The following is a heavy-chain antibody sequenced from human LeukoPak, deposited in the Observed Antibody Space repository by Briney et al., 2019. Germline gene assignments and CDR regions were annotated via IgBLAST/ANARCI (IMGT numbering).Heavy chain of an antibody. J-gene: IGHJ3*02. D-gene: IGHD2-15*01. V-gene: IGHV3-21*01. CDR3: ARDAGIVAFDI. Sequence: KTGGSLRLSCVASGFTFGGYTINWVRLAPGQGLEWVSSISSSLNMYFAESVKGRFTISRDSARNSVSLQLNSLRVEDTAVYYCARDAGIVAFDIWGQGTVVTVSS. CDR1: GFTFGGYT. CDR2: ISSSLNM.